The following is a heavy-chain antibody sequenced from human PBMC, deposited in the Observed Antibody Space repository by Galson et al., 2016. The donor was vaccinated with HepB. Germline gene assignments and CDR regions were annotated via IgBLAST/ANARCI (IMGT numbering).Heavy chain of an antibody. V-gene: IGHV4-31*01. J-gene: IGHJ4*02. CDR3: ARGFPAGETGTSYFDP. D-gene: IGHD1-1*01. Sequence: SWIRQRPGAGLESIWYVSYSGGAFYSPSLHSLISVSLETSTRPFTLNVRSVTAADTAVYYCARGFPAGETGTSYFDPWGQGTRVTVSS. CDR2: VSYSGGA.